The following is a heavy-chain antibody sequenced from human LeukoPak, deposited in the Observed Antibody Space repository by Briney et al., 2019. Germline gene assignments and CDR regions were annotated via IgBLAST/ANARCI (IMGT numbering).Heavy chain of an antibody. CDR2: IYFSGIT. CDR3: ARHKSSGSYPLDY. V-gene: IGHV4-59*08. CDR1: GGTISTYL. Sequence: SETLSLTCTASGGTISTYLWGWLRQAPGKGLEWIGHIYFSGITNSLASRVTISVDTSKNQFSLNLSSVTAADTAVYYCARHKSSGSYPLDYWGQGILVTVSS. D-gene: IGHD3-22*01. J-gene: IGHJ4*02.